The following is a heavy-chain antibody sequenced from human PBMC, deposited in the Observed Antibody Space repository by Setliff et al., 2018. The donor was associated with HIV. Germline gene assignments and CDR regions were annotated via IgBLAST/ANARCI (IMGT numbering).Heavy chain of an antibody. CDR2: INHSGST. CDR1: GGSFSGYY. D-gene: IGHD4-17*01. V-gene: IGHV4-34*01. J-gene: IGHJ4*02. Sequence: SETLSLTCAVYGGSFSGYYWSWIRQPPGKGLEWIGEINHSGSTNYNPSLKSRVTVSVDTSKNQFSLKLSSVTAADTAVYYCARRIYGNNPYFDYWSQGTLVTVSS. CDR3: ARRIYGNNPYFDY.